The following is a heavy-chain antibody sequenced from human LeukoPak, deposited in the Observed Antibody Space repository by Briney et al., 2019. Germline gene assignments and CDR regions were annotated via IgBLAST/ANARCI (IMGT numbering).Heavy chain of an antibody. V-gene: IGHV4-34*01. J-gene: IGHJ2*01. CDR2: INHSGST. D-gene: IGHD3-3*01. CDR3: ARGDLYYDFWSGYPSRDWYFDL. Sequence: SETLPLPCAVYGGSFSGYYWSWIRQPPGKGLEWIGEINHSGSTNYNPSLKSRVTISVDTSKNQFSLKLSSVTAADTAVYYCARGDLYYDFWSGYPSRDWYFDLWGRGTLVTVSS. CDR1: GGSFSGYY.